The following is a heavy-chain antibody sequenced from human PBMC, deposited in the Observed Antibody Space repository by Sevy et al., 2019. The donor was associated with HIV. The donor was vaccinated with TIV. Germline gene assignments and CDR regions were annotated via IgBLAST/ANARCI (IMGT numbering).Heavy chain of an antibody. J-gene: IGHJ4*02. CDR2: ISSNSNYI. Sequence: GESLKISCAASGFTFSSYSMNWVRQAPGKGLEWVSSISSNSNYIYYGDSVKGRFTISRDNAKNSLHLQMNSLRAEDTAVYYCGRSAQQLRGFDYWGQGTLVTVPS. V-gene: IGHV3-21*01. CDR1: GFTFSSYS. CDR3: GRSAQQLRGFDY. D-gene: IGHD6-13*01.